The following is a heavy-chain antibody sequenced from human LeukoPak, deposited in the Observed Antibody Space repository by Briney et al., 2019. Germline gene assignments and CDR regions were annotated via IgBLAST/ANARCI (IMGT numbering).Heavy chain of an antibody. V-gene: IGHV3-9*01. CDR1: GFTFDDYA. Sequence: GGSLRLSCATSGFTFDDYAMHWVRHAPGKGLEWVAGISRNSGSIGYADSVQGRFTISRDNAKNSLYLQMNSLRPEDTALYYCAKEIISGAATAAWGQGTLVTVSS. CDR3: AKEIISGAATAA. J-gene: IGHJ4*02. CDR2: ISRNSGSI. D-gene: IGHD6-13*01.